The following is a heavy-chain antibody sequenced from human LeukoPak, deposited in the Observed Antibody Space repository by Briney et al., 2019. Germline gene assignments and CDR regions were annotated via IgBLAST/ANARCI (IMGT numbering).Heavy chain of an antibody. D-gene: IGHD1-26*01. Sequence: PGGSLRLSCAASGFAFSNYNMNWVRQTPGKGLEWVSSITSSSMYIYYADSVKGRFTISRDNAKNSLSLQMNSLRAEDTAVYYCARDPYNGNYGDSYYYFMDAWGKGTTVTISS. CDR3: ARDPYNGNYGDSYYYFMDA. J-gene: IGHJ6*03. V-gene: IGHV3-21*01. CDR2: ITSSSMYI. CDR1: GFAFSNYN.